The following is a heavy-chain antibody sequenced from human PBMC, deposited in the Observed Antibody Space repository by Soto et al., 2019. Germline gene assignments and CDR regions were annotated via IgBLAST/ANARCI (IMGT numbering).Heavy chain of an antibody. CDR2: VSTNGAT. J-gene: IGHJ6*02. Sequence: XETLSLACTVSDYFISSYCWNWIRQPAGKGLEWIGRVSTNGATNYNPSLESRVTMSVDTSKNQFSLKLTSVTAADTAVYFCARADYEILTGSYAMDVWGQGPTVTVSS. CDR3: ARADYEILTGSYAMDV. CDR1: DYFISSYC. D-gene: IGHD3-9*01. V-gene: IGHV4-4*07.